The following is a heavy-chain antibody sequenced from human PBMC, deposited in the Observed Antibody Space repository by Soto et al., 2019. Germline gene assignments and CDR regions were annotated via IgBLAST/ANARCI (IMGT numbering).Heavy chain of an antibody. CDR1: GGTFSSYA. J-gene: IGHJ3*02. V-gene: IGHV1-69*13. Sequence: SVKVSCKASGGTFSSYAISWVRQAPGQGLEWMGGIIPIFGTANYAQKFQGRVTITADESTSTAYMELSSLRSEDTAMYYCADLYDSSVDPGAFDIWGQGTMVTVSS. CDR2: IIPIFGTA. D-gene: IGHD3-22*01. CDR3: ADLYDSSVDPGAFDI.